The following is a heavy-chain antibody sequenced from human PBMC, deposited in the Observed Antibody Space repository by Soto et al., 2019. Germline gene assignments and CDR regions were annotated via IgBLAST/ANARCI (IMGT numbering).Heavy chain of an antibody. J-gene: IGHJ4*02. CDR1: GFTFGDSY. D-gene: IGHD3-16*01. CDR3: VIMITFGGASN. CDR2: ISGSGGST. Sequence: XESLSLSCAGSGFTFGDSYMSWIRQAPGKGLEWVSAISGSGGSTYYADSVKGRFTISRDNSKNTLYLQMNSLRAEDTAVYYCVIMITFGGASNWGQGTLVTVSS. V-gene: IGHV3-23*01.